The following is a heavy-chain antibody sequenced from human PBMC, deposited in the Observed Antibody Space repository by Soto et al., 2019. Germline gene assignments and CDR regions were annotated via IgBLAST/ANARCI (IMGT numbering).Heavy chain of an antibody. CDR2: ISSSGYI. J-gene: IGHJ6*02. Sequence: GSLRLSCAASGFNFNSYTINWVRQAPGKRPEWLSSISSSGYIFSTDSVRGRFTISRDNAKNSVYLQINSLRAEDTAVYFCARDCSGGSCYPGMDVWGQGTTVTVSS. CDR3: ARDCSGGSCYPGMDV. V-gene: IGHV3-21*01. D-gene: IGHD2-15*01. CDR1: GFNFNSYT.